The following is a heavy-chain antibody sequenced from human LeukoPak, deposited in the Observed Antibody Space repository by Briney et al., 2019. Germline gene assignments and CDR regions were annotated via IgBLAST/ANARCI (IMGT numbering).Heavy chain of an antibody. CDR2: ISSSSSYT. D-gene: IGHD6-19*01. J-gene: IGHJ4*02. CDR1: GFTFSDYY. CDR3: ASRAGIAVAGGYYFDY. V-gene: IGHV3-11*03. Sequence: GGSLRLSCAASGFTFSDYYMSWIRQAPGKGLEWVSYISSSSSYTNYADSVKGRFTISRDNAKNSLYLQMSSLRAEDTAVYYCASRAGIAVAGGYYFDYWGQGTLVTVSS.